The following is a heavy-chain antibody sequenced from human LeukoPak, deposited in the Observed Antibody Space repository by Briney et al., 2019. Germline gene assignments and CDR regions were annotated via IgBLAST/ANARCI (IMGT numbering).Heavy chain of an antibody. CDR3: ARADSTKWWGLDP. D-gene: IGHD2-2*01. CDR2: TYAGGAS. Sequence: GGSLRLSCAASGFNISKTYLMWARQAPGKRLEWVSVTYAGGASWYGDFVEGRFTISRDNSKNTVYLQMNGLRGDDTAIYYCARADSTKWWGLDPWGQGTLVTVAS. CDR1: GFNISKTY. J-gene: IGHJ5*02. V-gene: IGHV3-53*01.